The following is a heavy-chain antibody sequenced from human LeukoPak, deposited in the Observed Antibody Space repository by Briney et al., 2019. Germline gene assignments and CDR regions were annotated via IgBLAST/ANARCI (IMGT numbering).Heavy chain of an antibody. V-gene: IGHV3-13*01. Sequence: GGSLGLSGAASGFPFGTYDMPWSRQPKGKGLEWVSAIGTAGDTYYPDSVKGRFTIPRDNAKNMVYLQMNSLRAEDTAVYYCAADGGHAFQIWGRGTMVTVSS. CDR1: GFPFGTYD. CDR2: IGTAGDT. J-gene: IGHJ3*02. CDR3: AADGGHAFQI.